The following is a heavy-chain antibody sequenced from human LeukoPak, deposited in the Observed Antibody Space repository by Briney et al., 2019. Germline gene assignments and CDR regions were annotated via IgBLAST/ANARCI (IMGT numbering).Heavy chain of an antibody. CDR1: GYTFTSYY. D-gene: IGHD2-15*01. J-gene: IGHJ5*02. CDR2: INPSGGST. CDR3: ARGNPWCSGGSCYSVWFDP. Sequence: ASVKVSCKASGYTFTSYYMHWVRQAPGQGLEWMGIINPSGGSTSYAQKFQGRVTMTRDMSTSTVYMELSSLRSEDTAVYYCARGNPWCSGGSCYSVWFDPWGQGTLVTVSS. V-gene: IGHV1-46*01.